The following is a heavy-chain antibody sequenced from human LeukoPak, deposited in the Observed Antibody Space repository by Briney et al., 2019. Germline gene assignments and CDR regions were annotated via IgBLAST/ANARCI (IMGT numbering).Heavy chain of an antibody. V-gene: IGHV3-64*01. D-gene: IGHD6-19*01. J-gene: IGHJ3*02. CDR2: ISTNGGST. CDR3: ARGVAYSSGWRHAFDI. CDR1: GFTFSSYA. Sequence: GSPRLSCAASGFTFSSYAMHWVRQAPGQGLEYVSAISTNGGSTYYASSVRGRFTISRDNSQNTVYLQMGSLRPEDMAVYYCARGVAYSSGWRHAFDIWGQGTMVTVSS.